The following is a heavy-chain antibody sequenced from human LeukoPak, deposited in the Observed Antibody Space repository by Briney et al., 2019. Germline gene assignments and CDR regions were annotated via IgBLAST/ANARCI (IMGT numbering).Heavy chain of an antibody. CDR3: AREETTMVREVIITGYAFDI. D-gene: IGHD3-10*01. CDR2: IYYSGST. V-gene: IGHV4-31*03. J-gene: IGHJ3*02. CDR1: GGSISSGGYY. Sequence: SQTLSLTCTVSGGSISSGGYYWSWIRQHPGKGLEWIGYIYYSGSTYYNPSLKSRVTISVDTSKNQFSLKLSSVNAADTAVYYCAREETTMVREVIITGYAFDIWGQGTMVTVSS.